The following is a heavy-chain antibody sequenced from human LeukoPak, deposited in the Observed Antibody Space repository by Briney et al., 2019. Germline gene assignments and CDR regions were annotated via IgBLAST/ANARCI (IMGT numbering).Heavy chain of an antibody. V-gene: IGHV3-21*01. J-gene: IGHJ6*03. D-gene: IGHD2-2*01. CDR2: ISSSSGYI. CDR3: ATEYCSSTSCYQYMDV. Sequence: GGSLRLSCAASGFTFSSYSMNWVRQAPGKGLEWVSSISSSSGYIYYADSVKGRFTISRDNAKNSLYLQMNSLRAEDTAVYYCATEYCSSTSCYQYMDVWGKGTTVTVSS. CDR1: GFTFSSYS.